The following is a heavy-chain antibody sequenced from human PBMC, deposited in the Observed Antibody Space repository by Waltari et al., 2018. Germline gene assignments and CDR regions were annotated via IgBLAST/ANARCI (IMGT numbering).Heavy chain of an antibody. CDR2: INPYSGGT. CDR1: GYTFTGYL. CDR3: ATAPDAFQIIN. J-gene: IGHJ4*02. Sequence: QVQLVQSGAEVQKPGASVKVSCKTSGYTFTGYLMYWVRQAPGQGLEWMGWINPYSGGTAYAQKFQGRVPLTRDTSISTAYMELNRLISDDSAMYYCATAPDAFQIINWGQGTLVTVSS. D-gene: IGHD2-2*01. V-gene: IGHV1-2*02.